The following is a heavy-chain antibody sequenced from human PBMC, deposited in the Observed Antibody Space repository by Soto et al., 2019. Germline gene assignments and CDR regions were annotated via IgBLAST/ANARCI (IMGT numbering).Heavy chain of an antibody. D-gene: IGHD6-19*01. CDR1: GGSISSYY. CDR3: ARVGYSSGWAIDY. CDR2: IYYSGST. J-gene: IGHJ4*02. V-gene: IGHV4-59*01. Sequence: SETLSLTCTVSGGSISSYYWSWIRQPPGKGLEWIGYIYYSGSTNYNPSLKSRVTISVDTSKNQFSLKLSSVTAADTAVYYCARVGYSSGWAIDYWGQGTLVTVS.